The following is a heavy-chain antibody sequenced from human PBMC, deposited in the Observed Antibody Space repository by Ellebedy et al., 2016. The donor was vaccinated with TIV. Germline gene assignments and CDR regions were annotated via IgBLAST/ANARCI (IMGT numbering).Heavy chain of an antibody. J-gene: IGHJ3*02. CDR1: GYTFISYG. Sequence: AASVKVSCKASGYTFISYGISWVRQAPGQGLEWMGWMNPNSGNTGYAQKFQGRVTMTRNTSISTAYMELSNLRSEDTAVYYCARGYSSGWYHDAFDIWGQGTMVTVSS. D-gene: IGHD6-19*01. V-gene: IGHV1-8*02. CDR2: MNPNSGNT. CDR3: ARGYSSGWYHDAFDI.